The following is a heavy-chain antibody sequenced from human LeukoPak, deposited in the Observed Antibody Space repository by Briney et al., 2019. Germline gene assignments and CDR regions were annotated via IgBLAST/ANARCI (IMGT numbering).Heavy chain of an antibody. CDR1: GYSFNSYW. D-gene: IGHD2/OR15-2a*01. J-gene: IGHJ4*02. Sequence: PGGSLRLSCKGSGYSFNSYWIGWVRQMPGKGLEWMGIIYPGDSDTRYSPSFQGQVIISVDKSIGTAYLQWSSLKASDTAMYYCARGNTVASFDYWGQGTLVTVSS. V-gene: IGHV5-51*01. CDR2: IYPGDSDT. CDR3: ARGNTVASFDY.